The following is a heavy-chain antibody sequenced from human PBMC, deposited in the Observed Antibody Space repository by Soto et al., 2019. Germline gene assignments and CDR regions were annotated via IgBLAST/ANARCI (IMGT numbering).Heavy chain of an antibody. J-gene: IGHJ4*02. D-gene: IGHD3-22*01. V-gene: IGHV3-23*01. CDR1: GFTFKNYA. CDR3: ARDYKKAYDSSGYYYVPGY. Sequence: PGGSLRLSCAASGFTFKNYAMTWVRQAPGKGLEWVSSIHGSGGGTYYADSVKGRFTVSRDNSKNTLYLQMNSLRAEDTAVYYCARDYKKAYDSSGYYYVPGYWGQGTLVTVSS. CDR2: IHGSGGGT.